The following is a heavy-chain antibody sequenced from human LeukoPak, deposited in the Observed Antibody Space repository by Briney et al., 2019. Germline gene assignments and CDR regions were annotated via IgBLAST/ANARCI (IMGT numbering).Heavy chain of an antibody. CDR1: GGPISTHY. Sequence: SETLSLTCIVSGGPISTHYWSWSRQPPGKGPEWIGYNDYSGSTNYNPSLKSRFTISVDTSKNQFSLKLNSVTAADTAVYYCARGATFRGTYYMDVWGKGTTVTVSS. CDR2: NDYSGST. D-gene: IGHD3-10*01. V-gene: IGHV4-59*11. J-gene: IGHJ6*03. CDR3: ARGATFRGTYYMDV.